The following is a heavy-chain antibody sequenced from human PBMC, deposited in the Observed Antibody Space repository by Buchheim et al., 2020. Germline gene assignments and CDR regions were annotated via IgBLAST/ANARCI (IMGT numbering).Heavy chain of an antibody. Sequence: EVQLVESGGGLVQPGGSLRLSCAASGFTFSSYSMNWVRQAPGKGLEWVSYISSSSSTIYYADPVKGRFTISRDNAKNSLYLQMNSLRAEDTAVYYCARDDWNYVGYFDYWGQGTL. D-gene: IGHD1-7*01. V-gene: IGHV3-48*01. CDR3: ARDDWNYVGYFDY. CDR1: GFTFSSYS. CDR2: ISSSSSTI. J-gene: IGHJ4*02.